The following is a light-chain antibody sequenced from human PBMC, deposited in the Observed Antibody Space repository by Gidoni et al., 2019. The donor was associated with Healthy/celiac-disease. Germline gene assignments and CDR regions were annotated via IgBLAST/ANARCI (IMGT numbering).Light chain of an antibody. CDR1: QSVSNY. CDR3: QQRASWPPT. V-gene: IGKV3-11*01. Sequence: PLSLSPGERATLSCRASQSVSNYLAWYQQKGGQAPRLLIYDTSLRATGIPTRFSGSGSGTDFTLTISSLEPEDFGIYYCQQRASWPPTFGQGTRVDIK. J-gene: IGKJ1*01. CDR2: DTS.